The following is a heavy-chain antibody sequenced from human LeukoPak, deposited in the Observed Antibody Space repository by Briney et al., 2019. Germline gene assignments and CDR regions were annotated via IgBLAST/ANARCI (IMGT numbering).Heavy chain of an antibody. V-gene: IGHV3-30-3*01. J-gene: IGHJ4*02. D-gene: IGHD4-17*01. CDR1: GFTFSSYT. CDR2: ISYDGSNK. Sequence: GGSLRLSCAASGFTFSSYTVHWVRQAPGKGLEWVAVISYDGSNKYFADSVKGRFTISRDDSKNTMYLQMSSLRGEDTAVYYCARDFRNGDFDYWGQGTLVTVSS. CDR3: ARDFRNGDFDY.